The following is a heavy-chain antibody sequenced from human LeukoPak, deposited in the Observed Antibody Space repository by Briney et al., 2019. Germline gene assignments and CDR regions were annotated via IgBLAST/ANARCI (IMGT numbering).Heavy chain of an antibody. V-gene: IGHV4-34*01. CDR2: INHSGST. J-gene: IGHJ4*02. Sequence: PSETLSLTCAVYGGSFSGYYWSWIRQPPGKGLEWIGEINHSGSTNYNPSLKSRVTISVDTSKNQFSLKLSSVTAADTAVYYCARLGPGVWFGELFDYWGQGTLVTVSS. D-gene: IGHD3-10*01. CDR3: ARLGPGVWFGELFDY. CDR1: GGSFSGYY.